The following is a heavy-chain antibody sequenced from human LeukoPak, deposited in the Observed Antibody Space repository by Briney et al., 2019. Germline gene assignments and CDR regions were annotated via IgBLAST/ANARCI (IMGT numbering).Heavy chain of an antibody. D-gene: IGHD2-2*01. J-gene: IGHJ4*02. CDR2: ISYDGGNT. CDR3: AKDASPMGTRYCDF. CDR1: GFTFSSYG. V-gene: IGHV3-30*18. Sequence: PGRSLRLSCAASGFTFSSYGMHWVRQAPGKGLEWMAVISYDGGNTYYSDSVKGRFTISRDNSKNTLYLQINSLRVEDTAVYYCAKDASPMGTRYCDFWGQGTLVSLSS.